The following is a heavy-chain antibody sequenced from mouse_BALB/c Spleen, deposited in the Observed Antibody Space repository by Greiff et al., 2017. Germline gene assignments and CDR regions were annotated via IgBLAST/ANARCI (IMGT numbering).Heavy chain of an antibody. D-gene: IGHD2-4*01. V-gene: IGHV3-2*02. J-gene: IGHJ3*01. CDR3: VYYDYDGAWFAY. CDR2: ISYSGST. Sequence: EVKLVESGPGLVKPSQSLSLTCTVTGYSITSDYAWNWIRQFPGNKLEWMGYISYSGSTSYNPSLKSRISITRDTSKNQFFLQLNSVTTEDTATYYCVYYDYDGAWFAYWGQGTLVTVSA. CDR1: GYSITSDYA.